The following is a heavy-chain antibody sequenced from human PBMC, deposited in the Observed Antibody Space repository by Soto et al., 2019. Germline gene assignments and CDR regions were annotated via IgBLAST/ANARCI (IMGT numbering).Heavy chain of an antibody. Sequence: QVQLVQSGAELRKPGSAVKLSFKASGGTFSNSPISWVRQIPGQWPEWMGRIIPSPARTIYSRKFRGRVTLTADKSTQTVYMTLSSLTTEDSGVYYWASDQVGASSFYYWCQGTRVTVSS. J-gene: IGHJ4*02. CDR2: IIPSPART. CDR3: ASDQVGASSFYY. D-gene: IGHD1-26*01. CDR1: GGTFSNSP. V-gene: IGHV1-69*08.